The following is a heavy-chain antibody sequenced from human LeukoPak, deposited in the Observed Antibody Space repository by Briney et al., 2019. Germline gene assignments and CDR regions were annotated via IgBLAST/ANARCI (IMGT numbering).Heavy chain of an antibody. CDR1: GGSISSSSYY. Sequence: PSETLSLTCTVSGGSISSSSYYWGWIRQPPGKGLEWIGSIYYSGSTYYNPSLKSRVTISVDTSKNQFSLKLSSVTAADTAVYYCAREGYYYDSSGYTFGYYFDYWGQGTLVTVSS. J-gene: IGHJ4*02. D-gene: IGHD3-22*01. CDR2: IYYSGST. CDR3: AREGYYYDSSGYTFGYYFDY. V-gene: IGHV4-39*02.